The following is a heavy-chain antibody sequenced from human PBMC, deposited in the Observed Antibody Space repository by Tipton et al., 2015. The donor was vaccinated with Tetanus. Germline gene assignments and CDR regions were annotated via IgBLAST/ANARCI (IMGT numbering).Heavy chain of an antibody. CDR3: ARDRDWGLDY. J-gene: IGHJ4*02. CDR1: GYTFTTNG. CDR2: ISANSGNT. Sequence: QVQLVQSGAEVKEPGASVKVSCKASGYTFTTNGISWVRQAPGQGFEWMGWISANSGNTKYAQKFLGRVTMTTETPTSTVYMELRSLRSDDTAVYFCARDRDWGLDYWGQGTLVTVSS. D-gene: IGHD7-27*01. V-gene: IGHV1-18*01.